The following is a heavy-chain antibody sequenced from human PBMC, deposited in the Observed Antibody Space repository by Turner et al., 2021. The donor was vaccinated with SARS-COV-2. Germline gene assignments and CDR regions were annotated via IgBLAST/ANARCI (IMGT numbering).Heavy chain of an antibody. CDR1: GYTFTTYD. V-gene: IGHV1-8*01. D-gene: IGHD2-2*01. Sequence: QVQLVQSGAEVKKPGASVKVYCKASGYTFTTYDINWVRQATGQGLEWVGGMKPNSGNTGYAQKFPGRVTMTRDTSISTAYMELSSLRSEDTAVYYCARLHGHCTSTSCYWDYYFGMDVWGQGTTVTVSS. CDR2: MKPNSGNT. CDR3: ARLHGHCTSTSCYWDYYFGMDV. J-gene: IGHJ6*02.